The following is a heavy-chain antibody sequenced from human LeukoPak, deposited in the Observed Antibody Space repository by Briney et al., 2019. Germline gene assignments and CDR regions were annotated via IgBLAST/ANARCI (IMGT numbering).Heavy chain of an antibody. CDR1: WFSFSTSGVG. CDR3: ALSPDIAAAGIMSWFDP. J-gene: IGHJ5*02. Sequence: SGHTLVNPTQTLTVSCTFSWFSFSTSGVGGCWIRQQPGKALEWLAVIYCDNDKRDSPSLKSRRTITKATSKTQVVLTMTNMDPVDTATYYCALSPDIAAAGIMSWFDPWGQGTLVTVSS. V-gene: IGHV2-5*02. CDR2: IYCDNDK. D-gene: IGHD6-13*01.